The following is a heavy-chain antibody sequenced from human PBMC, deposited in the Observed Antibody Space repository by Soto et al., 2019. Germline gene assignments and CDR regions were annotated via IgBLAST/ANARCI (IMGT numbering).Heavy chain of an antibody. CDR1: GGTFSSYA. Sequence: ASVKVSCKASGGTFSSYAISWVRQAPGQGLEWMGGIIPIFGTANYAQKFQGRVTITADKSTSTAYMELSSLRSEDTAVYYCASRGYSYGYGDYWGQGTLVTVSS. CDR3: ASRGYSYGYGDY. CDR2: IIPIFGTA. D-gene: IGHD5-18*01. V-gene: IGHV1-69*06. J-gene: IGHJ4*02.